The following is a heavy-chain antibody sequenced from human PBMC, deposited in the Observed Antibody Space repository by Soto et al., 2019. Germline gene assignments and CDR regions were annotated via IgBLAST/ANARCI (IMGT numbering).Heavy chain of an antibody. V-gene: IGHV4-61*08. D-gene: IGHD3-16*01. CDR3: ARARLTFAYGMDV. J-gene: IGHJ6*02. CDR2: IYYTGST. Sequence: SETLSLTCTVSGGPFNSGGYSWIWIRQPPGKGLEWIGSIYYTGSTNFNPSLKSRVTISMDTSKNQFSLNLKSVTTADTAVYYCARARLTFAYGMDVWGQGATLTVSS. CDR1: GGPFNSGGYS.